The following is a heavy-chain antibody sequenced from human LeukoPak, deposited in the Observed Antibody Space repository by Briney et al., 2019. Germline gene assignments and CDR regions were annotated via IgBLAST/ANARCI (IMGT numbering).Heavy chain of an antibody. CDR2: IYYSGST. J-gene: IGHJ3*02. Sequence: PSETLSLTCTVSSGSISSYYGSWIWQPPGKGLEWIGYIYYSGSTNYNPSLKSRVTISVDTSKNQFSLKLSSVTAADTAVYYCASSLPYYLRDAFDIWGQGTTVTVSS. V-gene: IGHV4-59*01. CDR1: SGSISSYY. D-gene: IGHD3-10*02. CDR3: ASSLPYYLRDAFDI.